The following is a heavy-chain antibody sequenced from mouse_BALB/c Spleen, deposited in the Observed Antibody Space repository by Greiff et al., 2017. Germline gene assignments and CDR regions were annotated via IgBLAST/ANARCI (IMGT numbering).Heavy chain of an antibody. CDR3: ARQGDYDYDGSWFAY. D-gene: IGHD2-4*01. J-gene: IGHJ3*01. CDR1: GFTFSSYT. Sequence: EVHLVESGGGLVQPGGSLKLSCAASGFTFSSYTMSWVRQTPEKRLEWVAYISNGGGSTYYPDTVKGRFTISRDNAKNTLYLQMSSLKSEDTAMYYCARQGDYDYDGSWFAYWGQGTLVTVSA. CDR2: ISNGGGST. V-gene: IGHV5-12-2*01.